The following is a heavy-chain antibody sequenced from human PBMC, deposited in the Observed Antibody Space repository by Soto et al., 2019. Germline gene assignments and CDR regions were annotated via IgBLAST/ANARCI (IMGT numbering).Heavy chain of an antibody. J-gene: IGHJ4*02. CDR3: ARVAVPAAILVGGHFDY. V-gene: IGHV4-34*01. CDR1: GGSFSGYY. Sequence: QVQLQQWGAGLLKPSETLYLTCAVYGGSFSGYYWSWIRQPPGKGLEWIGEINHSGSTNYNPSLKSRVTISVDTSKNQFSLKLSSVTAADTAVYYCARVAVPAAILVGGHFDYWGQGTLVTVSS. CDR2: INHSGST. D-gene: IGHD2-2*01.